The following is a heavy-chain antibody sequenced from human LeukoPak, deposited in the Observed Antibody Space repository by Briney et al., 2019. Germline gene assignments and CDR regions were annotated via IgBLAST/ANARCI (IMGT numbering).Heavy chain of an antibody. Sequence: ASVKVSCKASGGTLSSYAISWVRQAPGQGLEWMGGIIPIFGTANYAQKFQGRVTITTDESTSTAYMELSSLRSEDTAVYYCARAPSHHCSSTSCYLDYWGQGTLVTVSS. CDR2: IIPIFGTA. J-gene: IGHJ4*02. CDR1: GGTLSSYA. V-gene: IGHV1-69*05. CDR3: ARAPSHHCSSTSCYLDY. D-gene: IGHD2-2*01.